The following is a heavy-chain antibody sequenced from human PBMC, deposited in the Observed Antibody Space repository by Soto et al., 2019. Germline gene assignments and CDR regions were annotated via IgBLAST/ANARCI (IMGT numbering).Heavy chain of an antibody. D-gene: IGHD5-18*01. CDR2: IIPIFGTA. CDR1: GGTFSSYA. CDR3: AIPKRIQLWSHFDY. J-gene: IGHJ4*02. V-gene: IGHV1-69*06. Sequence: QVQLVQSGTEVKKPGSSVKVSCKASGGTFSSYAISWVRQAPGQGLEWMGGIIPIFGTANYAQKFQGRVTITADKSTSTAYMELSSLRSEDTAVYYCAIPKRIQLWSHFDYWGQGTLVTVSS.